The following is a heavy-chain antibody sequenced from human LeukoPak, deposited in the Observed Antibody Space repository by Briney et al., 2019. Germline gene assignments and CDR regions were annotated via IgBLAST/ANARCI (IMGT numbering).Heavy chain of an antibody. D-gene: IGHD3-22*01. CDR1: GFTFRSYV. CDR2: ISGSSVTT. CDR3: AKDHASSGYPFDY. V-gene: IGHV3-23*01. J-gene: IGHJ4*02. Sequence: PGGSLRLSCAASGFTFRSYVMSWVRQAPGKGLEWVSTISGSSVTTYYADSVKGRFTISRDNSKNTLYLQMNSLRAEDTAVYYCAKDHASSGYPFDYWGQGTLVTVSS.